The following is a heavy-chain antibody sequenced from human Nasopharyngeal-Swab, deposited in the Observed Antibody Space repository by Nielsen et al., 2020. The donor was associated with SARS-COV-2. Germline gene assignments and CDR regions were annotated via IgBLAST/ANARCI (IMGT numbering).Heavy chain of an antibody. Sequence: ASVKVSCKASGYTFTNYAINWVRQAPGQGLEWMGWINTNTGNPTYAQGFTGRFVFSLDTSVSTSYLQITSLKAEDTAVYYCARGQTAAAFGKRHFDYHGVDVWGQGTTVTVSS. J-gene: IGHJ6*02. D-gene: IGHD6-25*01. CDR2: INTNTGNP. CDR1: GYTFTNYA. V-gene: IGHV7-4-1*02. CDR3: ARGQTAAAFGKRHFDYHGVDV.